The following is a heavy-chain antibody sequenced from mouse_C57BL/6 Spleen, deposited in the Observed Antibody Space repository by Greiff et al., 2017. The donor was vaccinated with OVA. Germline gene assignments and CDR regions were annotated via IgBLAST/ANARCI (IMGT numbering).Heavy chain of an antibody. CDR3: TNPPYYYGSSAGFAY. V-gene: IGHV14-1*01. J-gene: IGHJ3*01. CDR1: GFNIKDYY. D-gene: IGHD1-1*01. Sequence: EVQLQQSGAELVRPGASVKLSCTASGFNIKDYYMHWVKQRPEQGLEWIGRIDPEDGDTEYAPKFQGKATMTADTSSNTAYLQLSSLTSEDTAVYYCTNPPYYYGSSAGFAYWGQGTLVTVSA. CDR2: IDPEDGDT.